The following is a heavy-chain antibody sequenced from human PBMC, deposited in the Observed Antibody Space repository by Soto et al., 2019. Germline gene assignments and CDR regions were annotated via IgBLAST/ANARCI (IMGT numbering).Heavy chain of an antibody. CDR3: ARDLVTMVRGVIIGVATQEYYFDY. CDR1: GYTFTSYG. D-gene: IGHD3-10*01. Sequence: ASVKVSCKASGYTFTSYGISWVRQAPGQGLEWMGWISAYNGNTNYAQKLQGRVTMTTDTSTSTAYMELRSPRSDDTAVYYCARDLVTMVRGVIIGVATQEYYFDYWGQGTLVTVSS. CDR2: ISAYNGNT. V-gene: IGHV1-18*01. J-gene: IGHJ4*02.